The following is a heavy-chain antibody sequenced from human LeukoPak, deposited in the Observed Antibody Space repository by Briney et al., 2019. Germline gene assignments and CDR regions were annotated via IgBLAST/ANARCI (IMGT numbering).Heavy chain of an antibody. CDR3: AKGSDSSTWTLFAY. Sequence: PGGSLRLSCAASGFTFSSYGMSWVRQAPGKGLEGVAAISGSGGSTYYADSVKGRFTISRDNSQNTLYLQMNSLRAEDTAVYYCAKGSDSSTWTLFAYWGHGTLVTVYS. J-gene: IGHJ4*01. D-gene: IGHD3-22*01. CDR2: ISGSGGST. V-gene: IGHV3-23*01. CDR1: GFTFSSYG.